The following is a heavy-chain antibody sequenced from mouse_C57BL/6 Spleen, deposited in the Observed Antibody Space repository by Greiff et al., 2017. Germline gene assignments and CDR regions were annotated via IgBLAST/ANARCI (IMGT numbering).Heavy chain of an antibody. J-gene: IGHJ4*01. V-gene: IGHV1-72*01. CDR3: AREYYYGSSTGYYAMDY. D-gene: IGHD1-1*01. Sequence: VQLQQPGAELVKPGASVKLSCKASGYTFTSYWMHWVKQRPGRGLEWIGRIDPNGGGTKYNEKFKSKATLTVDKPSSTAYMQLSSLTSEDSAVYYCAREYYYGSSTGYYAMDYWGQGTSVTVSS. CDR2: IDPNGGGT. CDR1: GYTFTSYW.